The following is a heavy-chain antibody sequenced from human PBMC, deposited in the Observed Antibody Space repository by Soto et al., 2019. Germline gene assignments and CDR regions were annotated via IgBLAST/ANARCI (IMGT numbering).Heavy chain of an antibody. CDR3: ARAYCSPTSCYHHGGPQYIDYYGMDV. D-gene: IGHD2-2*01. V-gene: IGHV3-30*04. CDR2: ISFNGRET. CDR1: GFTFSGYA. Sequence: QVRLVESGGAVVQPGGSLRLSCAASGFTFSGYAFHWVRQAPGKGLEWLSLISFNGRETSYVDLVKGRFTISRDSSLNTVFLQMDNLRVEDTAVYFCARAYCSPTSCYHHGGPQYIDYYGMDVWGQGTSVTVSS. J-gene: IGHJ6*02.